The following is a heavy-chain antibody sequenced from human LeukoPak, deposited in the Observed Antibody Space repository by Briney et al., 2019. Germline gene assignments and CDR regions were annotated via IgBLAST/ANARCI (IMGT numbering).Heavy chain of an antibody. D-gene: IGHD1-14*01. V-gene: IGHV4-59*12. Sequence: PSETLSLTCTVSGGSISSYYWSWIRQPPGKGLEWIGYIYYNVSTNYNPSLKSRVTISVDTSMNQFSLKLSSVTAADTAVYYCARGPTTYYYYYMDVWGKGTTVTISS. CDR1: GGSISSYY. CDR2: IYYNVST. CDR3: ARGPTTYYYYYMDV. J-gene: IGHJ6*03.